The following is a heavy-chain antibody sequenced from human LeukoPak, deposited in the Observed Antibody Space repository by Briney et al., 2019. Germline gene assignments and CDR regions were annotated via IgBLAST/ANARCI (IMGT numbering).Heavy chain of an antibody. Sequence: PGGSLRLSCAASVFTYSRCSMKWLRQAPGKGLVCVSYIDSTIGYKLYAGSVEGRFTISRDNAKNSLYLQMNSLRAEDTAVYYCARDTSGSYSITYFDYWGQGALVTVSA. CDR2: IDSTIGYK. V-gene: IGHV3-21*01. D-gene: IGHD3-10*01. CDR1: VFTYSRCS. CDR3: ARDTSGSYSITYFDY. J-gene: IGHJ4*02.